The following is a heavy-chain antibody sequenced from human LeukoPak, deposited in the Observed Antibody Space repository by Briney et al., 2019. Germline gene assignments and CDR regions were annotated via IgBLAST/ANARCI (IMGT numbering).Heavy chain of an antibody. CDR2: INHSGST. D-gene: IGHD2-2*01. Sequence: SETLSLTCAVYGGSFSGYYWSWLRQPPGKGLEWIGEINHSGSTNYNPSLKSRVTISVDTSKNQFSLKLSSVTAADTAVYYCARIDIVVVPAAIGGAYNWFDPWGQGTLVTVSS. CDR3: ARIDIVVVPAAIGGAYNWFDP. J-gene: IGHJ5*02. CDR1: GGSFSGYY. V-gene: IGHV4-34*01.